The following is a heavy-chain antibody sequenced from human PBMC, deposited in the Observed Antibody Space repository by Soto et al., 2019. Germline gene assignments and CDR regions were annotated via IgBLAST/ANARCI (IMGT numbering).Heavy chain of an antibody. CDR2: ISGSGANT. V-gene: IGHV3-23*01. CDR1: GFSISSDA. D-gene: IGHD2-8*01. J-gene: IGHJ4*02. Sequence: GFLRLSCAASGFSISSDAMSWVRQAPGKGLEWVSGISGSGANTNYADSVKGRFAISIDNSKNTLYLQMSSLRVEDTAVYYCAKGVSGVNWFAEYWGQGILVTVSS. CDR3: AKGVSGVNWFAEY.